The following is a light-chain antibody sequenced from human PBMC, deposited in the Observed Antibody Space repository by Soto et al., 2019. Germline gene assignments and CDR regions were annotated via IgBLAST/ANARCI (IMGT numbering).Light chain of an antibody. Sequence: EIVMTQSPATLSVSPGDRATLSCRASQSVSSNLAWYQQKPGQAPRLLIYGASTRATGIPARFSGSGSGTEFTLTISSLQSEDFAVYYCQQYNNWPWTFCQGTKVEIK. J-gene: IGKJ1*01. V-gene: IGKV3-15*01. CDR3: QQYNNWPWT. CDR2: GAS. CDR1: QSVSSN.